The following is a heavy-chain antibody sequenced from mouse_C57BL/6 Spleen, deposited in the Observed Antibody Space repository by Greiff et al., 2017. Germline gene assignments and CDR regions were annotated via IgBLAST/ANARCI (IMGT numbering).Heavy chain of an antibody. V-gene: IGHV1-74*01. D-gene: IGHD3-2*02. J-gene: IGHJ2*01. CDR3: AIRTAQATGFDY. CDR1: GYTFTSYW. Sequence: VKLMESGAELVKPGASVKVSCKASGYTFTSYWMHWVKQRPGQGLEWIGRIHPSDSDTNYNQKFKGKATLTVDKSSSTADMQLSSLTSEDSAVYYCAIRTAQATGFDYWGQGTTLTVSS. CDR2: IHPSDSDT.